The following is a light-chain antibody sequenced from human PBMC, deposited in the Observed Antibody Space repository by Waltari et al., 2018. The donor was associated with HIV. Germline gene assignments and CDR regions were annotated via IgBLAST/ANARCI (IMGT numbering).Light chain of an antibody. CDR2: DVS. V-gene: IGLV2-23*02. CDR3: CSYAGSSTYV. J-gene: IGLJ1*01. CDR1: SSDVGGYNY. Sequence: QSALTQPASVSGSPGQSITISCTGTSSDVGGYNYVSWYTQHPGKAPKLMIYDVSKRPSGVSNRFSGSKSGNTASLTISGLQAEDEADYYCCSYAGSSTYVFGTGTKVTVL.